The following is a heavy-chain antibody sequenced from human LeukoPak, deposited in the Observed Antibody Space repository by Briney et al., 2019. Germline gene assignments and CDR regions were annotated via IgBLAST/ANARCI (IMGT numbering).Heavy chain of an antibody. D-gene: IGHD3-16*01. V-gene: IGHV3-74*01. CDR3: VRDPGGGGARGHNWFDP. CDR1: GFTLSSSW. J-gene: IGHJ5*02. Sequence: GGSLRLSCAASGFTLSSSWMHWVRQAPGEGLAWVSRISYDGTTNYADSVKGRFTVFRDNSKNTLYLQMNSLGVDDTAVYYCVRDPGGGGARGHNWFDPWGQGTLVTVSS. CDR2: ISYDGTT.